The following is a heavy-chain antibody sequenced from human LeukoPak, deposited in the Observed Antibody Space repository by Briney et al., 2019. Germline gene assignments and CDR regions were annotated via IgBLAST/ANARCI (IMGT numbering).Heavy chain of an antibody. CDR2: ISSSSSYI. D-gene: IGHD3-10*02. CDR3: AKDLYVRGITPYYFDS. J-gene: IGHJ4*02. CDR1: GFTFSSYS. Sequence: PGGSLRLSCAASGFTFSSYSMNWVRQAPGKGLEWVSSISSSSSYIYYADSVKGRFTISRDNAKNSLFLQMNTLRAEDTAIYYCAKDLYVRGITPYYFDSWGQGTQVIVSS. V-gene: IGHV3-21*01.